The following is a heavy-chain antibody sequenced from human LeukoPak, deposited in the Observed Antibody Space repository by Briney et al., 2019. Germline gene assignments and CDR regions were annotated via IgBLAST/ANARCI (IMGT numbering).Heavy chain of an antibody. CDR1: GYTFTSYD. CDR2: MSPNSGNT. CDR3: ARAPSAIRANWFDS. V-gene: IGHV1-8*01. D-gene: IGHD2-21*01. J-gene: IGHJ5*01. Sequence: EASVKVSCKASGYTFTSYDINWVRQATGQGLEWMGWMSPNSGNTGYAQKFQGRVTMTRNTSISTAYMELSSLRSEDTAVYYCARAPSAIRANWFDSWGQGTLVTVSS.